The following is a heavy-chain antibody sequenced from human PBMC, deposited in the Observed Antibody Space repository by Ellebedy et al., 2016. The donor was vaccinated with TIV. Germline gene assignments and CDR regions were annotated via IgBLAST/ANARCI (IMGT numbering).Heavy chain of an antibody. V-gene: IGHV3-21*01. J-gene: IGHJ4*02. CDR1: GLSFSSYV. Sequence: GESLKISXAASGLSFSSYVMNWVRQAPGKGLEWVSSISSSGNYIYYIASVKGRFTISRSNTFNSVSLQMNSLSAANTAVYYCARLGGNYCGGDCGLWGQGTLVTVSS. D-gene: IGHD2-21*02. CDR2: ISSSGNYI. CDR3: ARLGGNYCGGDCGL.